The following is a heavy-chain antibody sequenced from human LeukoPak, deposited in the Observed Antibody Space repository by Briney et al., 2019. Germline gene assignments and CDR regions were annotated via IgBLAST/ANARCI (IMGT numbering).Heavy chain of an antibody. CDR2: ISGSGGST. J-gene: IGHJ4*02. D-gene: IGHD6-13*01. Sequence: GGSLRLSCAASGFTFSSYAMSWVRQAPGKGLEWVSAISGSGGSTYYADSVKGRFTISRDNSKNTLYLQMNSLRAEDTAVYFCARVGALSSSWLLYWGQGTLVTVS. CDR1: GFTFSSYA. V-gene: IGHV3-23*01. CDR3: ARVGALSSSWLLY.